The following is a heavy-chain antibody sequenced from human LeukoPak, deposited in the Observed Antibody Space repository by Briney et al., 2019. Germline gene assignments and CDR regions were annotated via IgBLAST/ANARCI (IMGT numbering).Heavy chain of an antibody. V-gene: IGHV1-24*01. J-gene: IGHJ4*02. Sequence: GESLKISCKGSGYTLTELSMHWVRQAPGKGLEWMGGFDPEDGETIYAQKFQGRVTMTEDTSTDTAYMELSSLRSEDTAVYYCATFELAYCGGDCYSVWGQGTLVTVSS. D-gene: IGHD2-21*02. CDR2: FDPEDGET. CDR3: ATFELAYCGGDCYSV. CDR1: GYTLTELS.